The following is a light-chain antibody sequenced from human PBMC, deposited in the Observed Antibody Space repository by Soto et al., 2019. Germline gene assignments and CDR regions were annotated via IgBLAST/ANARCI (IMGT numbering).Light chain of an antibody. CDR1: YSNIGAGYE. Sequence: QSVLTQPPSVSGAPGQRVTISCTGSYSNIGAGYEVHWYQQIPGTAPKLLISGHNNRPSGVPDRFSASKSGTSASLAITGLQAEDEVDYYCQSYDSSLSGVVFGGGTKLTVL. J-gene: IGLJ2*01. CDR2: GHN. CDR3: QSYDSSLSGVV. V-gene: IGLV1-40*01.